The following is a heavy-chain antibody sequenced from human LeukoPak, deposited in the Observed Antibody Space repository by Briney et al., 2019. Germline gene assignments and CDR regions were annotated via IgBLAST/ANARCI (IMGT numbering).Heavy chain of an antibody. D-gene: IGHD1-26*01. CDR1: GFTFSSYA. Sequence: PGGPLRLSCAASGFTFSSYAMSWVRQAPGKGLEWVSGISGSGGNTNYADSVKGRFTISRDNSKNTLYLQMNSLRAEDTAVYYCAKDSRYSGNYKAFDIWGQGTMVTVSS. V-gene: IGHV3-23*01. J-gene: IGHJ3*02. CDR2: ISGSGGNT. CDR3: AKDSRYSGNYKAFDI.